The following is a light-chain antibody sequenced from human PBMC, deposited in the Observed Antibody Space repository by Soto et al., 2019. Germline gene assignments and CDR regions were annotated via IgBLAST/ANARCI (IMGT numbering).Light chain of an antibody. Sequence: DIQMTQSPSTLSASVGDRVTITCRASQSISSWLAWYQQKPGKAPKLLIYKASSLESGVPSRFSGSGSGTDFTLTISRLEPEDFAVYYWQQYGRGVTFGGGTKVEIK. CDR3: QQYGRGVT. CDR2: KAS. V-gene: IGKV1-5*03. CDR1: QSISSW. J-gene: IGKJ4*01.